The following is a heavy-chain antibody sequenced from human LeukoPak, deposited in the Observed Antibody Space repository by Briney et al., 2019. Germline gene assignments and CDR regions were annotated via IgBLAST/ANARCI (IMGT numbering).Heavy chain of an antibody. V-gene: IGHV3-23*01. CDR3: AKVVAMDKGHSDY. Sequence: PGGSLRLSCAASGFTLDNYVMAWFRQAPGKGLEWVSTISALFPNTYSADSVKGRFTISRDNSKSTLYLQMNSLRAEDTAIYYCAKVVAMDKGHSDYWGQGTLVTVSS. J-gene: IGHJ4*02. D-gene: IGHD5-18*01. CDR1: GFTLDNYV. CDR2: ISALFPNT.